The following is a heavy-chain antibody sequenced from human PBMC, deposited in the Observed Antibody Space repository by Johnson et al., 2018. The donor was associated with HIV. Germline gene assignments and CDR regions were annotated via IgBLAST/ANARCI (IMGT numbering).Heavy chain of an antibody. V-gene: IGHV3-66*01. J-gene: IGHJ3*02. D-gene: IGHD5-18*01. CDR3: ARSNTAMMYDALDI. Sequence: VQLVESGGGVVQPGGSLRLSCAASGLTVSSNYMSWVRQAPGKGLEWVSVIYSGGSTYYADSVKGRFTISRDNAKNSLYLQMNSLRAEDTAVYYCARSNTAMMYDALDIWGQGTMVTVSS. CDR2: IYSGGST. CDR1: GLTVSSNY.